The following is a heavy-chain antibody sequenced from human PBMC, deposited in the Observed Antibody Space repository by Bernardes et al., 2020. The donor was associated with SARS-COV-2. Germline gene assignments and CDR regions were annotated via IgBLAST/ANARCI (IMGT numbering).Heavy chain of an antibody. CDR2: IYPKSGDT. CDR1: GYTFTDYY. Sequence: ASVKVSCTASGYTFTDYYFHWVRQAPGQGLEWMGWIYPKSGDTNYAQNFQGRVTMTRDTSISTGYLELSRLTSDDTAVYYCVSVTWCQHDGFDIWGQGTMVTVSS. CDR3: VSVTWCQHDGFDI. D-gene: IGHD2-15*01. V-gene: IGHV1-2*02. J-gene: IGHJ3*02.